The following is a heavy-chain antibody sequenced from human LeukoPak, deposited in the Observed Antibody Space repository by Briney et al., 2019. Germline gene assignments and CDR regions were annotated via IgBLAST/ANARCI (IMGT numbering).Heavy chain of an antibody. CDR2: IYSDGST. Sequence: QTGGSLRLSCAASGLTVSNNYMSWVRQAPGKGLEWVSVIYSDGSTYYANSVKGRFTISRDNSKNTLDLQMNSLGAEDTAVYYCARGGGAFYGSDCHRNLDLWGQGTLVTVSS. V-gene: IGHV3-53*01. CDR3: ARGGGAFYGSDCHRNLDL. D-gene: IGHD2-21*02. CDR1: GLTVSNNY. J-gene: IGHJ5*02.